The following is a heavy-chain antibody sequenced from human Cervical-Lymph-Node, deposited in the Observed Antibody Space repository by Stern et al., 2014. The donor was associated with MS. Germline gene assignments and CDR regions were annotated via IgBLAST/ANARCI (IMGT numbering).Heavy chain of an antibody. CDR2: MYYRGST. CDR3: ARGGDYGDFNYYYGMDV. J-gene: IGHJ6*02. Sequence: QVQLVQSGPGLVKPSQTLSLTCTVSGVSISSGGYYWTWIRQHPGKGLEWIGDMYYRGSTYYNPSLKSRVTMSVDTSKNHVSLKLSSVTAADTAVYYCARGGDYGDFNYYYGMDVWGQGTTVSVSS. D-gene: IGHD4-17*01. V-gene: IGHV4-31*03. CDR1: GVSISSGGYY.